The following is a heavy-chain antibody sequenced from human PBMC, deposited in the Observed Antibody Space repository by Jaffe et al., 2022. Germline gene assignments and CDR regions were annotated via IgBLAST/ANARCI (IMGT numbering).Heavy chain of an antibody. J-gene: IGHJ3*02. Sequence: QLQLQESGPGLVKPSETLSLTCTVSGGSISSSSYYWGWIRQPPGKGLEWIGSIYYSGSTYYNPSLKSRVTISVDTSKNQFSLKLSSVTAADTAVYYCARDGTTGIAVAGGDAFDIWGQGTMVTVSS. CDR2: IYYSGST. V-gene: IGHV4-39*02. CDR1: GGSISSSSYY. D-gene: IGHD6-19*01. CDR3: ARDGTTGIAVAGGDAFDI.